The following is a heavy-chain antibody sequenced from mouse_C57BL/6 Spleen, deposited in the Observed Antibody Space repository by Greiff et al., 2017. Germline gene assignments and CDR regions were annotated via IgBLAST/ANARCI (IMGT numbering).Heavy chain of an antibody. D-gene: IGHD3-2*02. CDR1: GYTFTSYW. J-gene: IGHJ3*01. CDR3: AGSSGYGFAY. Sequence: QVQLQQSGAELVKPGASVKLSCKASGYTFTSYWMHWVKQRPGQGLEWIGMIHPNSGSTNYNEKFKSKATLTVDKSSSTAYMQLSSLTSEDSAVYYCAGSSGYGFAYWGQGTLVTVSA. V-gene: IGHV1-64*01. CDR2: IHPNSGST.